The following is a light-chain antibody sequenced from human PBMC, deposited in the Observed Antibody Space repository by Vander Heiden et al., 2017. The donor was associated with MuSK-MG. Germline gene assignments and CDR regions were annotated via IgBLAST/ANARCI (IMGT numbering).Light chain of an antibody. V-gene: IGKV3-15*01. CDR2: GAS. CDR1: QSVSSN. Sequence: EIVMTQSPATLSVSPGERATLSCRASQSVSSNLAWYQQKPGQAPRHLIYGASTRATGIPARFSGSGSGTEFTLTISSLQSEDFAIFYCQQYNNWPPITFGQGTRLEIK. J-gene: IGKJ5*01. CDR3: QQYNNWPPIT.